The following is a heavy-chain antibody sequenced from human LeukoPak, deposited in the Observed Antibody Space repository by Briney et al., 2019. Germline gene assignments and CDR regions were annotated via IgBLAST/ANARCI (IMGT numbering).Heavy chain of an antibody. Sequence: GGSLRLSCVAYEFTFSSYSMIWVRQEPGRGLEWISYISNGSGNRYYADSVKGRFTISRDNAKNLLYLQMNNLRADDTAVYYCARAAKWEFYHYYMDVWGKGTTVAVSS. D-gene: IGHD1-26*01. CDR3: ARAAKWEFYHYYMDV. V-gene: IGHV3-48*01. CDR2: ISNGSGNR. CDR1: EFTFSSYS. J-gene: IGHJ6*03.